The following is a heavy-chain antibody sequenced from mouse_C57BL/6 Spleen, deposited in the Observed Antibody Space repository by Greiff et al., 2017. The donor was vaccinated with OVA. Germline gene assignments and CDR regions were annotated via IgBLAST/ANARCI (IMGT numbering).Heavy chain of an antibody. D-gene: IGHD1-1*01. CDR2: ISDGGSYT. J-gene: IGHJ2*01. CDR3: ARDYYGSSYCDD. CDR1: GFTFSSYA. Sequence: EVKLVESGGGLVKPGGSLKLSCAASGFTFSSYAMSWVRQTPDKRLEWVATISDGGSYTYYPDNVKGRFTISRDNAKNNLYLQMSHLKAEDTAMYYCARDYYGSSYCDDWGQGTTRTVAS. V-gene: IGHV5-4*01.